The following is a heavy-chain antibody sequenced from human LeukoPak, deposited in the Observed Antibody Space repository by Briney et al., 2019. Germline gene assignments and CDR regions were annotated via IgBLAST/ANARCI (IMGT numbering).Heavy chain of an antibody. CDR3: ARVFLIVAAGTVDY. CDR1: GFTFSSYA. V-gene: IGHV3-23*01. CDR2: ISGSGGST. D-gene: IGHD6-13*01. Sequence: PGGSLRLSCAASGFTFSSYAMSWVRQAPGKGLEWVSAISGSGGSTYYADSVKGRFTISRDNAKTSLYLQMNSLRAEDTAVYYCARVFLIVAAGTVDYWGQGTLVTVSS. J-gene: IGHJ4*02.